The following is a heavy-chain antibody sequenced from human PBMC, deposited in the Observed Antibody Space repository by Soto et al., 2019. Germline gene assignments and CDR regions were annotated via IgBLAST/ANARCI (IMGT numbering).Heavy chain of an antibody. D-gene: IGHD2-21*01. V-gene: IGHV3-74*01. CDR3: TRDQAYGSAV. Sequence: EVQLVESGGGLVQPGGSLRLSCAASGFDFSNAWMHWVRQAPGKGLVWVSHVNSDGSITTYADSVKGRFTISRDNAKNTVYLQMNSLSVEDTAVYYCTRDQAYGSAVWGQGTLVTVSS. CDR1: GFDFSNAW. J-gene: IGHJ4*02. CDR2: VNSDGSIT.